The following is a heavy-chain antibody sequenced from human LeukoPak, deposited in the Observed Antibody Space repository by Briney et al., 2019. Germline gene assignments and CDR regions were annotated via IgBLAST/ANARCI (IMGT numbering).Heavy chain of an antibody. CDR2: INPNSGGT. V-gene: IGHV1-2*02. Sequence: GASVKVSCKASGYTFTDYYMHWVRQAPGQGLEWMGWINPNSGGTNYAQKFPGRVTMTRDTSISTAYMELSRLRSDDTAVYYCARVYLGVYYYGSSGYSHLDYWGQGTLVTVSS. D-gene: IGHD3-22*01. CDR1: GYTFTDYY. CDR3: ARVYLGVYYYGSSGYSHLDY. J-gene: IGHJ4*02.